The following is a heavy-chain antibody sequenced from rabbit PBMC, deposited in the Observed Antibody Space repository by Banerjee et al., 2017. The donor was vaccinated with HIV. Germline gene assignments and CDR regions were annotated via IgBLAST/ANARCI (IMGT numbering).Heavy chain of an antibody. V-gene: IGHV1S45*01. J-gene: IGHJ4*01. CDR3: ARAPAGGAYAIYYFNL. Sequence: QEQLEESGGDLVKPEGSLTLTCTASGFSFSSSYYMCWVRQAPGKGLEWIGCIYAGGSGSTYYATWAKGRFTVSIASSTTLTLQLTSLTAADTATYFCARAPAGGAYAIYYFNLWGPGTLVTVS. CDR2: IYAGGSGST. D-gene: IGHD4-2*01. CDR1: GFSFSSSYY.